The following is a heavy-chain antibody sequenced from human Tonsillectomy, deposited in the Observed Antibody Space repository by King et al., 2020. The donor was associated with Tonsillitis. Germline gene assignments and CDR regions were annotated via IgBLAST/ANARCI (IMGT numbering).Heavy chain of an antibody. Sequence: QKQLVQSGAEVKKPGSSVKVSCKASGGTFSSYAISWVRQAPGQGLEWMGRIIPILGIANYAQKFQGRVTITADKSTSTAYMELSSLRSEDTAVYYRASISQGDGYPIYWGQGTLVTVSS. CDR1: GGTFSSYA. CDR3: ASISQGDGYPIY. D-gene: IGHD5-24*01. CDR2: IIPILGIA. V-gene: IGHV1-69*09. J-gene: IGHJ4*02.